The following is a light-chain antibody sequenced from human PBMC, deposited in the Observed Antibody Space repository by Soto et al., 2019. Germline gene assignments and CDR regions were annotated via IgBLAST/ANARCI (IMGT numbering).Light chain of an antibody. CDR2: GAS. J-gene: IGKJ1*01. CDR1: QRVNIN. Sequence: EIVLPQSPGTLSLSPGERATLSCRASQRVNINLAWYQQKPGQAPRLLIYGASTRATGIPARFSGSGSGTEFTLTISSLQSEDFGVYYCQQYNNWPRTFGQGTKVDIK. V-gene: IGKV3-15*01. CDR3: QQYNNWPRT.